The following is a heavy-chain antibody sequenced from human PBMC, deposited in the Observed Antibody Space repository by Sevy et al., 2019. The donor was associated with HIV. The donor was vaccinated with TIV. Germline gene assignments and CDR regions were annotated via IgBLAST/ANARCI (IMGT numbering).Heavy chain of an antibody. J-gene: IGHJ6*03. D-gene: IGHD6-13*01. Sequence: ASVKVSCKASAGTFSSYAISWVRQAPGQGLEWMGGIIPIFGTAKYAQKFQGRVTITADKSTITAYMELSSRGSEDTAGYYCARPSLGFLVRDYYYIDVWGKGTTVTVSS. CDR2: IIPIFGTA. CDR3: ARPSLGFLVRDYYYIDV. CDR1: AGTFSSYA. V-gene: IGHV1-69*06.